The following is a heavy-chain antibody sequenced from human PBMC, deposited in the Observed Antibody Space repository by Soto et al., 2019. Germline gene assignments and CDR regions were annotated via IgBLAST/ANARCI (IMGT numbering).Heavy chain of an antibody. CDR3: ARVKRGLWSTTKIWENWFDP. D-gene: IGHD2-2*01. CDR2: IIPIFGTA. J-gene: IGHJ5*02. CDR1: GGTFSSYA. Sequence: SEKVSCKASGGTFSSYAISWVRQAPGQGLEWMGGIIPIFGTANYAQKFQGRVTITADKSTSTAYMELSSLRSEDTAVYYCARVKRGLWSTTKIWENWFDPWGQGTLVTVSS. V-gene: IGHV1-69*06.